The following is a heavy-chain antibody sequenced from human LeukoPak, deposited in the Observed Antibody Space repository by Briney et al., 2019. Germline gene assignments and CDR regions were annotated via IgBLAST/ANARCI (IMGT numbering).Heavy chain of an antibody. V-gene: IGHV3-23*01. CDR2: ITTSGAGT. Sequence: PGGSLRLSCAASGFAFTNYDMSWIHQAPRKGLEWVSSITTSGAGTYYPDFVKGRFTISRDNSKNTLYLQMNSLRAEDTAVFYCAIGQQPYLFDYWGQGTLVTVSS. CDR3: AIGQQPYLFDY. J-gene: IGHJ4*02. D-gene: IGHD6-13*01. CDR1: GFAFTNYD.